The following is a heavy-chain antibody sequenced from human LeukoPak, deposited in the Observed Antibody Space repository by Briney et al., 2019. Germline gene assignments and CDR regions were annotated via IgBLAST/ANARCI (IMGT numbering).Heavy chain of an antibody. D-gene: IGHD5-18*01. Sequence: GGSLRLSCAASGFTFNSYAMNWVRQAPGKGLEWVSDISGSSTNTYYADSVKGRFTISRDNSKNTLYMEMNSLRAEDTAIYYCATYRQVLLPFESWGQGTLVTVSS. V-gene: IGHV3-23*01. CDR2: ISGSSTNT. CDR3: ATYRQVLLPFES. CDR1: GFTFNSYA. J-gene: IGHJ4*02.